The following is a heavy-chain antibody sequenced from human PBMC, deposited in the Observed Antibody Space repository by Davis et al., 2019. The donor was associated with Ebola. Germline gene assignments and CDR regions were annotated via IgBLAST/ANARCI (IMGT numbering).Heavy chain of an antibody. J-gene: IGHJ3*02. D-gene: IGHD2-8*01. V-gene: IGHV1-24*01. CDR2: VDHEDGEA. CDR1: GYTLTELF. Sequence: AASVKVSCKVSGYTLTELFIHWVRQAPGKGLEWMGNVDHEDGEALYAQKFQDRVTLTEDTSTDTADMELSSLRSEDTAVYYCAAGGVGGGFDIWGQGTMVTVSS. CDR3: AAGGVGGGFDI.